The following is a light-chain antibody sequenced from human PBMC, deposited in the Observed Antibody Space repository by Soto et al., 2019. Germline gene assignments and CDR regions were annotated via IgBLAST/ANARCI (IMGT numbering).Light chain of an antibody. Sequence: DTQMTQSPSSLSASVGDTVTITCRASQAIRNDLAWYQQKPGKAPKRLISFASSLENGVPSRFSGSGSGTAFTLTIRGLQPEDFATYYCLQWNTYPRTFGGGTKVEIK. CDR1: QAIRND. V-gene: IGKV1-17*01. J-gene: IGKJ4*01. CDR2: FAS. CDR3: LQWNTYPRT.